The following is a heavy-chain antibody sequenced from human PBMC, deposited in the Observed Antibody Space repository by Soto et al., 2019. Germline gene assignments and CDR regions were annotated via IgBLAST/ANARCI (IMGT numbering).Heavy chain of an antibody. CDR2: IYQSGST. Sequence: PSDTLALTCAVSGHSISSAYNWGWFRQPPGKGLEWLGTIYQSGSTYYNPSLKSRVTISVDTSKNQFSLKLRSVTAADTAVYFCARLTVTHESDYWGQGTLVTVS. V-gene: IGHV4-38-2*01. CDR3: ARLTVTHESDY. CDR1: GHSISSAYN. J-gene: IGHJ4*02. D-gene: IGHD4-17*01.